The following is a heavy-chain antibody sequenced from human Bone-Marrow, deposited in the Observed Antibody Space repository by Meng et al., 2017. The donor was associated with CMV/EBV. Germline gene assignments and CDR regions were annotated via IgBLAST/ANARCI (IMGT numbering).Heavy chain of an antibody. CDR3: TRYNWNYGSWDP. CDR2: INPSSGST. Sequence: ASVKVSCKASGYTFTSYYMHWVRQAPGQGLEWMGIINPSSGSTSYAQKFQGRVTMTRDTSTSTVYMELSRLKSDDTAVYYCTRYNWNYGSWDPWGQGTLVTVSS. D-gene: IGHD1-7*01. CDR1: GYTFTSYY. V-gene: IGHV1-46*01. J-gene: IGHJ5*02.